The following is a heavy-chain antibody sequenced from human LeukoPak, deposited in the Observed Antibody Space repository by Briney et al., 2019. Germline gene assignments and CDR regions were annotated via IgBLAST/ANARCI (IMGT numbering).Heavy chain of an antibody. Sequence: EASLKVSCKASGYTFTSYYMHWVRQAPGQGLEWMTRINPNSGGTNYAQKVKGRVTMTTDTSTRSVYMQLRSLRADDTAVYYCARYHGYRGDRRLVGDYWGQGTRVTVSS. CDR3: ARYHGYRGDRRLVGDY. J-gene: IGHJ4*02. CDR1: GYTFTSYY. D-gene: IGHD2-21*01. V-gene: IGHV1-2*02. CDR2: INPNSGGT.